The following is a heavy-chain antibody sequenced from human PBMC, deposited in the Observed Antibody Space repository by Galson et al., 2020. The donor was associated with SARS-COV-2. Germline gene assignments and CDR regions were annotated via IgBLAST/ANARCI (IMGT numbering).Heavy chain of an antibody. CDR2: IYSEGSST. CDR1: GFTFSSYW. V-gene: IGHV3-74*01. D-gene: IGHD3-16*01. CDR3: ARGDMRNDYFDY. J-gene: IGHJ4*02. Sequence: SCAASGFTFSSYWMHWVRQAPGKGLVWVSRIYSEGSSTSYADYVKGRFTISGDDAKNTLYLHMRSLRAEDTAVYYCARGDMRNDYFDYWGQGTLVTVSS.